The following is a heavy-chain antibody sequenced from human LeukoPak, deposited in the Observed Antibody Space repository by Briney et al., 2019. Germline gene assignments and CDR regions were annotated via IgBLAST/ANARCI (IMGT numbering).Heavy chain of an antibody. CDR2: IKQDGSEK. Sequence: GSLRLSCAASGFTFSSYWMSWVRQAPGKGLEWVANIKQDGSEKYYVDSVKGRFTISRDNAKNSLYLQMNSLRAEDTAVYYCARPHSGYSYGSNYWGQGTLVTVSS. CDR3: ARPHSGYSYGSNY. V-gene: IGHV3-7*03. J-gene: IGHJ4*02. D-gene: IGHD5-18*01. CDR1: GFTFSSYW.